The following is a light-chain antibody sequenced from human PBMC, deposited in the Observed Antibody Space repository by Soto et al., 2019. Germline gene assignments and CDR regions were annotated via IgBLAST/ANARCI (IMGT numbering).Light chain of an antibody. J-gene: IGLJ2*01. Sequence: QTVVTQPPSVSGAPGQRVTISCTGSSSHIGAGYDVHWYQQLPGTAPKLLIYDINNRPSGVPDRFSGSKSGTSASLAITGLHAEDEADYYCQSYDSSLSAYVVFGGGTKLTVL. CDR2: DIN. CDR3: QSYDSSLSAYVV. CDR1: SSHIGAGYD. V-gene: IGLV1-40*01.